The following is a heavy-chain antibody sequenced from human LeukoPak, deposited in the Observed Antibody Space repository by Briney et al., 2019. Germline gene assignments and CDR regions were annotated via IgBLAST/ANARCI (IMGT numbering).Heavy chain of an antibody. J-gene: IGHJ4*02. CDR2: IGSGGST. Sequence: PGGSLRLSCAASGFTFSTYAMGWVRQAPGKGLEWVSVIGSGGSTYYADSVKGRFTISRDNSKNTLYLQMNSLRAEDTAVYYCAKVPSGRYCSGGSCYFDYWGQGTLVTVSS. CDR3: AKVPSGRYCSGGSCYFDY. V-gene: IGHV3-23*01. D-gene: IGHD2-15*01. CDR1: GFTFSTYA.